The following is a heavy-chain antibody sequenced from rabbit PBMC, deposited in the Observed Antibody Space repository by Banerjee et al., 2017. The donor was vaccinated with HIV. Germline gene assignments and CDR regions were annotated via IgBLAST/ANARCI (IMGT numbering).Heavy chain of an antibody. CDR1: GFDLSSGSY. J-gene: IGHJ4*01. Sequence: QEQLEESGGGLVKPGASLTLTCTASGFDLSSGSYMCWVRQAPGKGLELIACIYGGKSGTTWYASWAKGRFTISKTSSPTVTLQMTSLTAADTATYFCARDLTGVIGWNFNLWGPGTLVTVS. V-gene: IGHV1S45*01. CDR3: ARDLTGVIGWNFNL. D-gene: IGHD1-1*01. CDR2: IYGGKSGTT.